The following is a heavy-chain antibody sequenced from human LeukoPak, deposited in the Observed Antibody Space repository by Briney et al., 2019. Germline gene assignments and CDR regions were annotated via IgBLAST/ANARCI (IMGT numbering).Heavy chain of an antibody. V-gene: IGHV3-48*03. Sequence: GGSLRLSCAASGFTFSSYDMKWVRQAPGKGLEWVSHISGSGGNIGYADSVKGRFTISKDNAKNSLYLQMNSLRVEDTAVYYCARDPFRDYDSSGYFDFWGQGTPVTVSS. D-gene: IGHD3-22*01. CDR1: GFTFSSYD. CDR2: ISGSGGNI. J-gene: IGHJ4*02. CDR3: ARDPFRDYDSSGYFDF.